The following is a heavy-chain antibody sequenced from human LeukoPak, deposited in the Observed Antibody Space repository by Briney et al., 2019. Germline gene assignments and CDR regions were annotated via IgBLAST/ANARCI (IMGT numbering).Heavy chain of an antibody. V-gene: IGHV3-73*01. CDR2: IRSKANSYAT. D-gene: IGHD6-13*01. CDR1: GFTFSGSA. J-gene: IGHJ4*02. Sequence: GGSLRLSCAASGFTFSGSAMHWVRQASGKGLEWVGRIRSKANSYATAYAASVKGRFTISRDDSKNTAYLQMNSLKTEDTAVYYCTRNLGIAAALRGCRGQGTLVTVSS. CDR3: TRNLGIAAALRGC.